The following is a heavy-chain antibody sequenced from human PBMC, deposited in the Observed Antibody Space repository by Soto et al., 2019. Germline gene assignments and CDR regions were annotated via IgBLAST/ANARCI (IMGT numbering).Heavy chain of an antibody. CDR1: GFTFSSYS. CDR3: ATYSGSYYGGGY. D-gene: IGHD1-26*01. CDR2: ISSSSSYI. Sequence: PGGSLRLSCAASGFTFSSYSMNWVRQAPGKGLEWVSSISSSSSYIYYADSVKGRFTISRDNAKNSLYLQMNSLRAEDTAVYYCATYSGSYYGGGYWGQGTLVTVSS. V-gene: IGHV3-21*01. J-gene: IGHJ4*02.